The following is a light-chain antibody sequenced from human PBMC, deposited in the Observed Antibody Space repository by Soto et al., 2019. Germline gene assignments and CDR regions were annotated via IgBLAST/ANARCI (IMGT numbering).Light chain of an antibody. Sequence: ALTQPASVSGSPGQSITISCTGTSSDVGGYNYVSWYQQHPGKAPKLMIYDVRNRPSGVSNRFSGTKSVNTASLTISGLQAEDEADYYCSSYSSISTYVFGTGTKVTVL. J-gene: IGLJ1*01. V-gene: IGLV2-14*01. CDR1: SSDVGGYNY. CDR3: SSYSSISTYV. CDR2: DVR.